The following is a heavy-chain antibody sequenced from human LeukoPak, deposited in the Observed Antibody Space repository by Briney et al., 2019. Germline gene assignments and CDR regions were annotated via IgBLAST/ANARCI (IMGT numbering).Heavy chain of an antibody. V-gene: IGHV1-24*01. CDR2: FDPEDGET. CDR1: GYTLTELS. Sequence: GASVKVSCKVSGYTLTELSMHWVRQAPGKGLEWMGGFDPEDGETIYAQKFQGRVTMTEDTSTDTAYMELSSLRSEDTAVYYCATAPIVVVPAAIYYYMYVWGKGTTVTVSS. CDR3: ATAPIVVVPAAIYYYMYV. J-gene: IGHJ6*03. D-gene: IGHD2-2*01.